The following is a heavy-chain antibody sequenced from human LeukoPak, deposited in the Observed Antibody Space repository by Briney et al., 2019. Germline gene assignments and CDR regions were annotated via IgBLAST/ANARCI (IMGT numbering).Heavy chain of an antibody. Sequence: SETLSLTCAVYDASLTGYYWSWIRQPPGKGLEWIGEINHSGNTNYNPSLKSRVTISVDTSKNQFSLKLSSVTAADTAVYYCAGGWAYFHYWGQGTLVTVSS. CDR1: DASLTGYY. V-gene: IGHV4-34*01. D-gene: IGHD3-16*01. CDR2: INHSGNT. CDR3: AGGWAYFHY. J-gene: IGHJ4*02.